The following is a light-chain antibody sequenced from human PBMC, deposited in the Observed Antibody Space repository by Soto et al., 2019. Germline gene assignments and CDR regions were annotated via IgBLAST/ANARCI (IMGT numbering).Light chain of an antibody. CDR3: QQYGSSPRT. J-gene: IGKJ1*01. CDR2: DAS. CDR1: QTVRNNY. V-gene: IGKV3-20*01. Sequence: EFVLTQSPGTLSLSPGERATLSCRASQTVRNNYLAWYQQKPGQAPRLLIYDASSRATGILDRFSGSGSGTDFTLTISRLEPEDLAVYYCQQYGSSPRTFGRGTKVDI.